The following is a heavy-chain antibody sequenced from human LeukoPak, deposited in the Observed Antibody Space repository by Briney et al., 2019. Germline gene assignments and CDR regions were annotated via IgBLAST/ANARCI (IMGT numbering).Heavy chain of an antibody. CDR3: ARDQPYSSGSYYGMDV. D-gene: IGHD3-22*01. CDR1: GGTFSSYA. CDR2: IIPIFGTA. J-gene: IGHJ6*02. V-gene: IGHV1-69*13. Sequence: SVKVSCKASGGTFSSYAISWVRQAPGQGLEWMGWIIPIFGTANYAQKFQGRVTITADESTSTAYMELSSLRSEDTAVYYCARDQPYSSGSYYGMDVWGQGTLVTVSS.